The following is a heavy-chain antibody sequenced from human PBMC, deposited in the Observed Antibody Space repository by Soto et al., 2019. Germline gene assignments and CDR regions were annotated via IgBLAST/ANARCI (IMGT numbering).Heavy chain of an antibody. V-gene: IGHV1-8*01. CDR3: ARGPQIGYYYYYYMDV. Sequence: ASVKVSWKASGYTFTSYDINWGRQATGQGLEWMGWMNPNSGNTGYAQKFQGRVTMTRNTSISTAYMELSSLRSEDTAVYYCARGPQIGYYYYYYMDVWGKGTTVTVSS. CDR1: GYTFTSYD. CDR2: MNPNSGNT. J-gene: IGHJ6*03. D-gene: IGHD3-22*01.